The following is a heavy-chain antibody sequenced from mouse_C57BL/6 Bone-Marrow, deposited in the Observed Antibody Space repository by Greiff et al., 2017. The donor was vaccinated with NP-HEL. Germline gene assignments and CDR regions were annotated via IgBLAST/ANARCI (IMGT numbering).Heavy chain of an antibody. J-gene: IGHJ1*03. D-gene: IGHD1-1*01. CDR2: IYPRRGNT. CDR1: GYTFTSYG. V-gene: IGHV1-81*01. CDR3: GYYYGSRGGYFDV. Sequence: QVQLQQSGAELARPGASVKLSCKASGYTFTSYGISWVKQRTGQGLEWIGEIYPRRGNTYYNEKFKGKATLTADKSSSTAYMELRSLTSEDSAVYFCGYYYGSRGGYFDVWGTGTTVTVSS.